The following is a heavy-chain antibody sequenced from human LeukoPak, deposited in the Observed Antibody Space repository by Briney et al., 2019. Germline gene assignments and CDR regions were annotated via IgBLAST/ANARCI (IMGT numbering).Heavy chain of an antibody. J-gene: IGHJ6*02. CDR3: ARAGYYYYGIDV. CDR2: ISSSGCTI. V-gene: IGHV3-11*01. Sequence: GGSLRLSCAGTGFTFSDYYMSWIRQAAGKGLEGVSYISSSGCTIYYADSVKGRFTIYRDKAKHSLYLQMNRLRAERTAVYYCARAGYYYYGIDVWGQGTTVTVSS. CDR1: GFTFSDYY.